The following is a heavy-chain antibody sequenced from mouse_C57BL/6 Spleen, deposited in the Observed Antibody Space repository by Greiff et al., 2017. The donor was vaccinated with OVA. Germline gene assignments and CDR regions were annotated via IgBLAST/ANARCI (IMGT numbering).Heavy chain of an antibody. V-gene: IGHV1-69*01. J-gene: IGHJ1*03. D-gene: IGHD2-1*01. CDR1: GYTFTSYW. CDR3: ARSVTGSYWYFDV. Sequence: VQLQQPGAELVMPGASVKLSCKASGYTFTSYWMHWVKQRPGQGLEWIGEIDPSDSYTNYNQKFKGKSTLTVDKSSSTAYMQLSSLTSEDSAVYYCARSVTGSYWYFDVWGTGTTVTVSS. CDR2: IDPSDSYT.